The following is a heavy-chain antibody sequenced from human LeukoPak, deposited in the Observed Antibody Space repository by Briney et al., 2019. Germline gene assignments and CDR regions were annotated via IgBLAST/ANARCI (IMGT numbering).Heavy chain of an antibody. D-gene: IGHD4-11*01. CDR1: GGSISSSSYY. CDR3: AKVQRGGNYALFDF. Sequence: SETLSLTCTVSGGSISSSSYYWGWIRQPPGKGLEWIGSIYYSGSTYYNPSLKSRVTISVDTSKNQFSLKLSSVTAADTAVYYCAKVQRGGNYALFDFWGQGTLVTVSS. CDR2: IYYSGST. V-gene: IGHV4-39*07. J-gene: IGHJ4*02.